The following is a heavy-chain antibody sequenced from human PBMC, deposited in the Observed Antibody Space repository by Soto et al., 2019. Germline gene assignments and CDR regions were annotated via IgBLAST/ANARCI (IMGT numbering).Heavy chain of an antibody. J-gene: IGHJ4*02. Sequence: GGSLRLSCAASGFTFTRYSMNWVRQAPGKGLEWVSSISSTTNYIYYGDSMKGRFTISRDNAKNSLYLEMNSLRAEDTAVYYCARESEDLTSNFDYWGQGTLVTVSS. CDR1: GFTFTRYS. CDR3: ARESEDLTSNFDY. V-gene: IGHV3-21*06. CDR2: ISSTTNYI.